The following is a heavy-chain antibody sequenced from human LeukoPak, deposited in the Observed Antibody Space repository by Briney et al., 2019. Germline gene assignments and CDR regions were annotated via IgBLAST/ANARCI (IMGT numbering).Heavy chain of an antibody. V-gene: IGHV1-8*01. CDR1: GYTFNSYD. Sequence: GASVKVSCKASGYTFNSYDINWVRQATGQGLEWMGWMSPNSGNTGYAQKFQGRVTMTKNNSITTVYMELSSLRSEDTAVYYCARALSWTTESYYYMDVWGKGTTATVSS. D-gene: IGHD3/OR15-3a*01. CDR3: ARALSWTTESYYYMDV. CDR2: MSPNSGNT. J-gene: IGHJ6*03.